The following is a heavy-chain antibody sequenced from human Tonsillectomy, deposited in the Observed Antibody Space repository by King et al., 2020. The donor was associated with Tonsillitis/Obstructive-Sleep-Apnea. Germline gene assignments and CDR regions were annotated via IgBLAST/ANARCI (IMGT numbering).Heavy chain of an antibody. CDR1: GESFSGYY. J-gene: IGHJ4*02. CDR3: ARGATRFDH. Sequence: VQLQQWGAGLLKPSETLSLTCAVYGESFSGYYWSWIRQPPGKGLELIGEINHRGGTNYNPSLASRVTISVDTSKNQISLKTSSVTAADTAVYYCARGATRFDHWGQGTLVAVSS. V-gene: IGHV4-34*01. CDR2: INHRGGT. D-gene: IGHD2-15*01.